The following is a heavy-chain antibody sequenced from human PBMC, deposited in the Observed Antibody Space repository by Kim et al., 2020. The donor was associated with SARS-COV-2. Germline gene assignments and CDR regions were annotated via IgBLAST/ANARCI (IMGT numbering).Heavy chain of an antibody. CDR2: ISSSSSTI. D-gene: IGHD1-26*01. V-gene: IGHV3-48*02. J-gene: IGHJ4*02. CDR3: ARARAAKRGIVGATSPFDY. Sequence: GGSLRLSCAASGFTFSSYSMNWVRQAPGKGLEWVSYISSSSSTIYYADSVKGRFTISRDNAKNSLYLQMNSLRDEDTAVYYCARARAAKRGIVGATSPFDYWGQGTLVTVSS. CDR1: GFTFSSYS.